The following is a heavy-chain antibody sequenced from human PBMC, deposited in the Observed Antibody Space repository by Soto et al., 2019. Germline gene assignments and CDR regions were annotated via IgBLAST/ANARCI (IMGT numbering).Heavy chain of an antibody. CDR2: ISGSGGST. J-gene: IGHJ4*01. D-gene: IGHD4-17*01. V-gene: IGHV3-23*01. CDR3: AKGASPFTETTLGFDY. Sequence: PGGSLRLSCAASGFTFSSYAMSWVRQAPGKGLEWVSAISGSGGSTYYADSVKGRFTISRDNSKNTLYLQMNSLRAEGTAVYYCAKGASPFTETTLGFDYWGQGTLVTVSS. CDR1: GFTFSSYA.